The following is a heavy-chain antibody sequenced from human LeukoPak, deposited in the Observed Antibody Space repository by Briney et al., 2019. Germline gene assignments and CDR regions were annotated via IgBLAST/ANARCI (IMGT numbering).Heavy chain of an antibody. V-gene: IGHV3-11*01. D-gene: IGHD5-18*01. CDR1: GLNFSDCY. Sequence: GGSLRLSCAASGLNFSDCYMNWIRQAPGKGLEWLSYISSSGTTIYYADSVKGRFTISRDNAKNSLYLQMNSLRAEDTAVYYCARSRYGQTRDFDYWGQGTLVTVSS. CDR3: ARSRYGQTRDFDY. J-gene: IGHJ4*02. CDR2: ISSSGTTI.